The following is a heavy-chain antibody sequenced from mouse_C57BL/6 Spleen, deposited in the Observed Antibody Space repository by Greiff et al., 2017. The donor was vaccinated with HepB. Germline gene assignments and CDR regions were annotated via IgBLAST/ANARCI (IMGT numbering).Heavy chain of an antibody. Sequence: LVESGAELVRPGASVKLSCKASGYTFTDYYINWVKQRPGQGLEWIARIYPGSGNTYYNEKFKGKATLTAEKSSSTAYMQLSSLTSEDSAVYFCARDDYDGFAYWGQGTLVTVSA. D-gene: IGHD2-4*01. V-gene: IGHV1-76*01. CDR1: GYTFTDYY. J-gene: IGHJ3*01. CDR2: IYPGSGNT. CDR3: ARDDYDGFAY.